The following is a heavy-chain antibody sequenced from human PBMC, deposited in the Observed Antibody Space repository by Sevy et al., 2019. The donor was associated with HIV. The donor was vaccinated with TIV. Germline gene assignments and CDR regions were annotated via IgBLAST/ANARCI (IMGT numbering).Heavy chain of an antibody. Sequence: GGSLRLSCEASGFMFDDFGLNWVRQPPGKGLEWVSDINWNGAGTGYADSVRGRFTISRDNARNSLYLQMNNLRADDTAFYFCARTRPCGGGCYYFDSWGQGTLVTVSS. CDR2: INWNGAGT. CDR3: ARTRPCGGGCYYFDS. D-gene: IGHD2-21*01. CDR1: GFMFDDFG. J-gene: IGHJ4*02. V-gene: IGHV3-20*04.